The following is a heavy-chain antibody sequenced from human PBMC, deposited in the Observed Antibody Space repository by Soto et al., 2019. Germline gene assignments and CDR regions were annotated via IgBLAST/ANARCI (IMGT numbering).Heavy chain of an antibody. V-gene: IGHV4-59*01. CDR3: ARERGVPAAIYYYYYMDV. CDR1: GGSISSYY. Sequence: SETLSLTCTVSGGSISSYYWSWIRQPPGKGLEWIGYIYYSGSTNYNPSLKSRVTISVDTSKNQFSLKLSSVTAADTAVYYCARERGVPAAIYYYYYMDVWGKGTTVTVSS. D-gene: IGHD2-2*02. J-gene: IGHJ6*03. CDR2: IYYSGST.